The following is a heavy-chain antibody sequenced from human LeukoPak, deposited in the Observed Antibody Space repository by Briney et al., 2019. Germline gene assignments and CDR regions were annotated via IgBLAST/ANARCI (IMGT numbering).Heavy chain of an antibody. CDR2: IRYDGSDT. J-gene: IGHJ4*02. CDR1: GFPFSSYG. V-gene: IGHV3-30*02. D-gene: IGHD6-6*01. Sequence: SGGSLRLSCAASGFPFSSYGIHWVRQAPGKGLEWVAFIRYDGSDTYYADSVKGRSTISRDNSKNTLYLQLNSLRPEDTAVYYCAKEEYSISPALDYWGQGTLVTVSS. CDR3: AKEEYSISPALDY.